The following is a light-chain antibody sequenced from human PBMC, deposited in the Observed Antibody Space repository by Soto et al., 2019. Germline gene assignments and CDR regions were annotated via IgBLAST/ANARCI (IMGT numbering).Light chain of an antibody. CDR1: SSDVGSYNY. V-gene: IGLV2-14*01. CDR2: GVS. Sequence: QSVLTQPASLSGSPGQSITISCTGTSSDVGSYNYVSWYQQHPGKAPKLMIYGVSDRPSGISSRFSGSKSGNTASLTISGLQTEDEADYYCSSYTDSSTLFGTGTKLTVL. J-gene: IGLJ1*01. CDR3: SSYTDSSTL.